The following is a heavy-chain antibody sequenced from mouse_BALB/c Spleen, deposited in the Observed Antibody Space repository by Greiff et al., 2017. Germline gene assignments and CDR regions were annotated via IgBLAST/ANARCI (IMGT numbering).Heavy chain of an antibody. J-gene: IGHJ4*01. CDR2: INPSNGGT. CDR3: TRSNYGGYYAMDY. D-gene: IGHD1-1*01. CDR1: GYTFTSYY. Sequence: QVQLQQSGPELVRPGASVKMSCKASGYTFTSYYMYWVKQRPGQGLEWIGEINPSNGGTNFNEKFKSKATLTVDKSSSTAYMQLSSLTSEDSAVYYCTRSNYGGYYAMDYWGQGTSVTVSS. V-gene: IGHV1S81*02.